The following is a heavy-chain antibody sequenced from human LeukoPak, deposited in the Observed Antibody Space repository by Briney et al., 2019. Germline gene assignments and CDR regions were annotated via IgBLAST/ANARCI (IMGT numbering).Heavy chain of an antibody. CDR1: GGSISSYY. J-gene: IGHJ6*03. CDR3: ARVYSGYDEDYYYYYMDV. Sequence: SETLSPTCTVSGGSISSYYWSWIRQPPGKGLEWIGYIYYSGSTNYNPSLKSRVTISVDTSKNQFSLKLSSVTAADTAVYYCARVYSGYDEDYYYYYMDVWGKGTTVTVSS. CDR2: IYYSGST. D-gene: IGHD5-12*01. V-gene: IGHV4-59*01.